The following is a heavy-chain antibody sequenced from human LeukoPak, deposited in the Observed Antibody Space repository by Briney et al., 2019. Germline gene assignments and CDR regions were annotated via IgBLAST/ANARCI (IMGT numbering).Heavy chain of an antibody. CDR3: AREPPAYCGGDCFSSSRAFDI. CDR2: IYYSGST. CDR1: GGSISSYY. D-gene: IGHD2-21*02. V-gene: IGHV4-59*01. Sequence: PSETLSLTCTVSGGSISSYYWSWIRQLPGKGLEWIGYIYYSGSTNYNPSLKSRVTISVDTSKNQFSLKLSSVTAADTAVYYCAREPPAYCGGDCFSSSRAFDIWGQGTMVTVSS. J-gene: IGHJ3*02.